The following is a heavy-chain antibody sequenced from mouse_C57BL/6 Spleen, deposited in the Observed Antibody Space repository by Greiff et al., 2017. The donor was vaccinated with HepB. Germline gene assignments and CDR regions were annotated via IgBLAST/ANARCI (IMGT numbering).Heavy chain of an antibody. J-gene: IGHJ3*01. D-gene: IGHD1-1*01. CDR1: GFSLTSYG. CDR3: ARNSDYYGSSAWFAY. V-gene: IGHV2-2*01. Sequence: VKLVESGPGLVQPSQSLSITCTVSGFSLTSYGVHWVRQSPGKGLEWLGVIWSGGSTDYNAAFISRLSISKDNSKSQVFFKMNSLQADDTAIYYCARNSDYYGSSAWFAYWGQGTLVTVSA. CDR2: IWSGGST.